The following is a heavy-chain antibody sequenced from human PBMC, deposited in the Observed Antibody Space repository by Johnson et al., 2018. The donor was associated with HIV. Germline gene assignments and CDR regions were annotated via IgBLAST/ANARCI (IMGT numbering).Heavy chain of an antibody. CDR3: ARPIARGASDI. CDR2: IYSGGST. CDR1: GFTVSSNY. D-gene: IGHD3-10*01. V-gene: IGHV3-66*04. J-gene: IGHJ3*02. Sequence: MQLVESGGGVVQPGRSLRLSCAASGFTVSSNYMSWVRQAPGKGLEWGSVIYSGGSTYYADSVKGRFTISRDNSKHTLYLQMTSLRAEDTAVYYGARPIARGASDIWGQGTMVTVSS.